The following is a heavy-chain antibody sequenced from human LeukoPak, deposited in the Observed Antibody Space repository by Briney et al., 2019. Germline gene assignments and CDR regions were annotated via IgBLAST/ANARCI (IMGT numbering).Heavy chain of an antibody. CDR2: IRYDGSNK. V-gene: IGHV3-30*02. CDR1: GFTFSSYG. D-gene: IGHD6-19*01. CDR3: ARDEVAGTGVFVY. Sequence: GGSLRLSCAASGFTFSSYGMHWVRQAPGKGLEWVAFIRYDGSNKYYADSVKGRFTISRDNSKNTLYLQMNSLRAEDTAVYYCARDEVAGTGVFVYWGQGTLVTVSS. J-gene: IGHJ4*02.